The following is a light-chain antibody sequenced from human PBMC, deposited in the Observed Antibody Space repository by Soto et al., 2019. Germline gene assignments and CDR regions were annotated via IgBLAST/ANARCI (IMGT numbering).Light chain of an antibody. CDR2: AAS. CDR3: QQRKSYPIT. Sequence: DIQLTQSPSFLSASVGDRVTITCRASQDINTYLAWYQQKPGKAPKLLIFAASTLQNGVPSRFSGSGSGTEFTVTITRLQPEDFATYYGQQRKSYPITFGQGTRLEIK. V-gene: IGKV1-9*01. J-gene: IGKJ5*01. CDR1: QDINTY.